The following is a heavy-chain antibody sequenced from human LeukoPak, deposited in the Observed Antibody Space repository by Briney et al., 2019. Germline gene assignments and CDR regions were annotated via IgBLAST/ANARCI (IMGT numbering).Heavy chain of an antibody. J-gene: IGHJ4*02. Sequence: PVKPSCKAFGGTFSNYAVIWVRQAPGQGLEWMGGIIPCFGTRKYAQNLQVRVTITADESTSTAHPVYMELSRLRSEGKAVYYCARGRWSSTRCYYLDYWGQGTLVTVSS. CDR3: ARGRWSSTRCYYLDY. V-gene: IGHV1-69*13. D-gene: IGHD2-2*01. CDR1: GGTFSNYA. CDR2: IIPCFGTR.